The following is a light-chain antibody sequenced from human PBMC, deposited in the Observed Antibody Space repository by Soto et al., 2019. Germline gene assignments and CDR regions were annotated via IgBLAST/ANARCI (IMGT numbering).Light chain of an antibody. Sequence: EIVMTQSPATLSVSPGERATLSCWASQSVSSNLAWYQQKPGQAPRLLIYDVSTRATGIPTRFSGSGSGTEFTLTISSLQSEDFAASYCQQYNNWPITFGGGTKVEIK. CDR2: DVS. CDR3: QQYNNWPIT. CDR1: QSVSSN. J-gene: IGKJ4*01. V-gene: IGKV3D-15*01.